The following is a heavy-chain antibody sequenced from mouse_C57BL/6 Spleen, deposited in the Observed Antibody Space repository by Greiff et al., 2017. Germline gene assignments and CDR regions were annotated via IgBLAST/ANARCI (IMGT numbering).Heavy chain of an antibody. V-gene: IGHV5-6*01. CDR2: ISSGGSYT. Sequence: EVQLVESGGDLVKPGGSLKLSCAASGFTFSSYGMSWVRQTPDKRLEWVATISSGGSYTYYPDSVKGRFTISRDNAKNTLYLQMSSLKSEDTAMYYCARQPELGHGFAYWGQGTLVTVSA. CDR1: GFTFSSYG. D-gene: IGHD4-1*01. CDR3: ARQPELGHGFAY. J-gene: IGHJ3*01.